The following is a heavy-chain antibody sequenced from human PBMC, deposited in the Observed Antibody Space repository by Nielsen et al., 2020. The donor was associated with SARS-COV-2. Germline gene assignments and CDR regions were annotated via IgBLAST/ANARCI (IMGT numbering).Heavy chain of an antibody. Sequence: GESLKISCKGSGYSFTSYWISWVRQMPGKGLEWMGRIDPSDSYTNYSPSFQGHVTISADKSISTAYLQWSSLKASDTAMYYCATTWGGLRFYSNWFDPWGQGTLVTVSS. D-gene: IGHD3-3*01. J-gene: IGHJ5*02. CDR2: IDPSDSYT. CDR3: ATTWGGLRFYSNWFDP. V-gene: IGHV5-10-1*01. CDR1: GYSFTSYW.